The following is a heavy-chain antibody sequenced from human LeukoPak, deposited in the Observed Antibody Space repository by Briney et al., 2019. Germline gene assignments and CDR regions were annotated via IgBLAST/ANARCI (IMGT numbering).Heavy chain of an antibody. V-gene: IGHV4-34*01. CDR1: GGSFSGYY. Sequence: SETLSLTCAVYGGSFSGYYWSWIRQPPGKGLEWIGEINHSGSTNYNPSLKSRVTISVDTSKNQFSLKLSSVTAADTAVYYCARARYGDYSPPHAFDIWGHGTMVTVSS. J-gene: IGHJ3*02. D-gene: IGHD4-17*01. CDR2: INHSGST. CDR3: ARARYGDYSPPHAFDI.